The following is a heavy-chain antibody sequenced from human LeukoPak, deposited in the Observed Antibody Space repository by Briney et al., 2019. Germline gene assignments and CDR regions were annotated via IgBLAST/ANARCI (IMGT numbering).Heavy chain of an antibody. D-gene: IGHD6-13*01. CDR2: ISGSGGST. CDR1: GFTVSSNY. J-gene: IGHJ4*02. CDR3: AKDRPTVYSSSWLHFLDS. Sequence: GGSLRLSCAASGFTVSSNYMSWVRQAPGKGLEWVSAISGSGGSTNYADSVKGRFTISRDNSKNTLYLQMNSLRADDTAVYYCAKDRPTVYSSSWLHFLDSWGQGTLVTVSS. V-gene: IGHV3-23*01.